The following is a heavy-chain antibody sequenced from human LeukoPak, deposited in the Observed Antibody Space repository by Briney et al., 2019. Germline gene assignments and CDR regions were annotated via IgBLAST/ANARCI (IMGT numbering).Heavy chain of an antibody. J-gene: IGHJ5*02. CDR3: ARDRIYDSNKQGWFDP. D-gene: IGHD3-22*01. CDR1: GFTFSSYW. Sequence: PGGSLRLSCAASGFTFSSYWMHWVRQAPGKGLVWVSRINSDGSSTNYADAVKGRFTISRDNAENTVYLQMNSLRPEDTAVYYCARDRIYDSNKQGWFDPWGQGILVTVSS. CDR2: INSDGSST. V-gene: IGHV3-74*01.